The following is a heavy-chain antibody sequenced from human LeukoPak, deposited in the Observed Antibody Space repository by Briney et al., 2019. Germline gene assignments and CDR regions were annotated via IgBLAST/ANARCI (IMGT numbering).Heavy chain of an antibody. V-gene: IGHV3-48*04. Sequence: GGSLRLSCAASGFTFSSYAMSWVRQAPGKGLEWVSAISGSGSTIYYADSVKGRFTISRDNAKNSLYLQMNSLRAEDTAVYYCASWLVLYDPLSWGQGTLVTVSS. J-gene: IGHJ5*02. CDR1: GFTFSSYA. CDR2: ISGSGSTI. CDR3: ASWLVLYDPLS. D-gene: IGHD6-19*01.